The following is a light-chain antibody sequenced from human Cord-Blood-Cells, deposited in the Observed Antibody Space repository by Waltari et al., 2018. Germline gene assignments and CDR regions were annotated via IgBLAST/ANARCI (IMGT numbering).Light chain of an antibody. V-gene: IGKV1-39*01. CDR3: QQSYSTPWT. CDR2: AES. Sequence: IQITQSPSSLSATVGDRVTITCRASQSISSYLNWYQQKPGKATKLLICAESSLQRGVSSRFSGSGSGTDFTLAISSLQPEDFATYYCQQSYSTPWTFGQGTKVEIK. CDR1: QSISSY. J-gene: IGKJ1*01.